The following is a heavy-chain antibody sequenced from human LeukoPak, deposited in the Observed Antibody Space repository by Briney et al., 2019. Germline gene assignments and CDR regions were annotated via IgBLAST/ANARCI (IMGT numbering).Heavy chain of an antibody. CDR1: GFTFSTYG. Sequence: TGGSLRLSCAASGFTFSTYGMHWVRQAPGKGLEWVAVIWSDGSNKYYADSVKGRFIISRDNSKKTLYLQMNSLRAEETAVYYCARDGSVGATGIWGQGTLVTVSS. CDR3: ARDGSVGATGI. CDR2: IWSDGSNK. D-gene: IGHD1-26*01. J-gene: IGHJ4*02. V-gene: IGHV3-33*01.